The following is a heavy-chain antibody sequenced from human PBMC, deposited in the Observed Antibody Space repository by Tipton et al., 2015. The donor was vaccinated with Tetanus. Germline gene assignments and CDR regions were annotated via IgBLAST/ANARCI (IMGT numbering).Heavy chain of an antibody. CDR2: ISSSSSTI. D-gene: IGHD6-13*01. CDR3: ARDSSSWGRN. CDR1: GFTFSSYS. J-gene: IGHJ4*02. V-gene: IGHV3-48*01. Sequence: SLRLSCAASGFTFSSYSMNWVRQAPGKGLEWVSYISSSSSTIYYADSVKGRFTISRDNSKNTLYLQMNSLRAEDTAVYYCARDSSSWGRNWGQGTLVTVSS.